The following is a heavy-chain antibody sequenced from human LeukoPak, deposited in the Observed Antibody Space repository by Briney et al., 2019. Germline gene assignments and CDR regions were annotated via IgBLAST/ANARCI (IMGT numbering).Heavy chain of an antibody. Sequence: GSVKVSCKASGHTFTSYYMHWVRQAPGQGLEWMGIINPSGGSTSYAQKFQGRVTMTRDTSTSTVYMELSSLRSEDTAVYYCARYYGSGSYYPWGQGTLVTVSS. CDR1: GHTFTSYY. J-gene: IGHJ5*02. V-gene: IGHV1-46*01. CDR2: INPSGGST. D-gene: IGHD3-10*01. CDR3: ARYYGSGSYYP.